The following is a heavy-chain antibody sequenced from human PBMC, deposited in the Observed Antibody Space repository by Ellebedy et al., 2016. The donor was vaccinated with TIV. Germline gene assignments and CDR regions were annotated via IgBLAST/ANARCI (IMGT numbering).Heavy chain of an antibody. CDR2: ISGSGDST. J-gene: IGHJ4*02. CDR1: GFTFSIYA. D-gene: IGHD5-12*01. V-gene: IGHV3-23*01. CDR3: ARDTYRGHDY. Sequence: GESLKISCAASGFTFSIYAMSWVRQAPGKGLEWVSLISGSGDSTYFADSVKGRFTISRDNSKNTLYLQMNNLRAEDTAVYYCARDTYRGHDYWGQGTLVTVSS.